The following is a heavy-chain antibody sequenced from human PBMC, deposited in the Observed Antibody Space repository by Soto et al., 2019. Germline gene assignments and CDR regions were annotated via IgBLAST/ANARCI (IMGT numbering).Heavy chain of an antibody. V-gene: IGHV3-23*01. CDR3: AQRAAARPNLYLDS. CDR2: ISGSGGGT. D-gene: IGHD6-6*01. CDR1: GFTFSSYA. Sequence: PGGYLRLSCAATGFTFSSYAMSWVRQAPGKGLEWVSVISGSGGGTYYADSVKGRFTISRDKSKNTLYLQMNSLRVEDTDVFCFAQRAAARPNLYLDSWGQGTPVPVYS. J-gene: IGHJ4*02.